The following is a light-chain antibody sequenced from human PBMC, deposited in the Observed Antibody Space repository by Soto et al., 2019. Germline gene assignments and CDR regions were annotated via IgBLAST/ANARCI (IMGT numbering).Light chain of an antibody. Sequence: AIQMTQSPSSLSASVGDTVTITCRASQGINRDLSWYQQKPGEAPKLLIYSASDLQGAVPSRFRGSRSGTDFTLTISSLQPEDFATYYCLQDFNFARTFGQGTKVEV. CDR2: SAS. CDR1: QGINRD. J-gene: IGKJ1*01. CDR3: LQDFNFART. V-gene: IGKV1-6*01.